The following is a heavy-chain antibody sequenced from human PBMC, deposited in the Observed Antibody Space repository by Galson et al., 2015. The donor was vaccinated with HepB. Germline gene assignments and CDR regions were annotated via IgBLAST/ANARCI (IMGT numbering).Heavy chain of an antibody. V-gene: IGHV1-69*04. CDR3: ARGAGLIAEVGHFDY. D-gene: IGHD6-13*01. J-gene: IGHJ4*02. CDR1: GGTFSNYA. CDR2: IIPISGIT. Sequence: SVKVSCKASGGTFSNYAISWVRQAPGQGLEWMGRIIPISGITNYAQKVQGRVTISADKSTRTAYMELNSLRSEDTAVYYCARGAGLIAEVGHFDYWGQGTLVTVSS.